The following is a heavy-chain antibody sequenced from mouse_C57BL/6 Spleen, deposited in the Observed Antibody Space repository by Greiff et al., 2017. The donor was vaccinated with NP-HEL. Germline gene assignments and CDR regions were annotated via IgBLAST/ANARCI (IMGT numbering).Heavy chain of an antibody. CDR1: GFTFTDYY. V-gene: IGHV1-26*01. Sequence: EVQLQQSGPELVKPGASVKISCKASGFTFTDYYMNWVKQSHGKSLEWIGDINPNNGGTSYNQKFKGKATLTVDKSSSTAYMELRSLTSEDSAVYYCARPHYYGSRYYFDYWGQGTTLTVSS. CDR2: INPNNGGT. J-gene: IGHJ2*01. CDR3: ARPHYYGSRYYFDY. D-gene: IGHD1-1*01.